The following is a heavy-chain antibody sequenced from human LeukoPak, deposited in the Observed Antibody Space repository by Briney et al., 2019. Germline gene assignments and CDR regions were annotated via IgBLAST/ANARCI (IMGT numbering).Heavy chain of an antibody. V-gene: IGHV4-59*01. CDR1: GGSISSYY. Sequence: SETLSLTCTVSGGSISSYYWSWIRQPPGKGREWVGYIYYSGSTNYNPSLKSRDTISVGTSKNQFSLKLSSVTAADKAVYYCARDVYDSSGYYYFRYFDLWGRGTLVTVSS. CDR3: ARDVYDSSGYYYFRYFDL. CDR2: IYYSGST. J-gene: IGHJ2*01. D-gene: IGHD3-22*01.